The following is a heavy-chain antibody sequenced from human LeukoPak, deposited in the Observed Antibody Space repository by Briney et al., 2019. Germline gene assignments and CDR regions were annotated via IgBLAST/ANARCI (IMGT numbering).Heavy chain of an antibody. J-gene: IGHJ4*02. V-gene: IGHV3-21*01. CDR2: ISSSSSYI. CDR1: AFIFSGHW. CDR3: ASPWELDY. Sequence: GGSLRLSCEGSAFIFSGHWMNWVRQAPGKGLEWVSSISSSSSYIYYADSVKGRFTISRDNAKNSLYLQMNSLRAEDTAVYYCASPWELDYWGQGTLVTVSS. D-gene: IGHD1-26*01.